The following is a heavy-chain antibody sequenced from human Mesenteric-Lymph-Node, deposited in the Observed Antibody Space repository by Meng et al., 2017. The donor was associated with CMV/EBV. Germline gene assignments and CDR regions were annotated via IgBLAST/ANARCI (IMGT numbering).Heavy chain of an antibody. J-gene: IGHJ4*02. CDR3: ARDLGYCSSTSCYGTPLKY. V-gene: IGHV3-30*02. CDR1: RFTFSNYG. CDR2: IHFDGSYK. D-gene: IGHD2-2*03. Sequence: GESLKISCAASRFTFSNYGMYWVRQAPGKGLEWVTFIHFDGSYKCYSDSVKGRFTISRDNSQNTLYLEMNSLRSEDTAVYYCARDLGYCSSTSCYGTPLKYWGQGTLVTVSS.